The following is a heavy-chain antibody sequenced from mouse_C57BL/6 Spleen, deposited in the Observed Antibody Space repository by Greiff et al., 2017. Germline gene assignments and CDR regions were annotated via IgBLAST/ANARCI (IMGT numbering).Heavy chain of an antibody. CDR1: GFSLTSYG. CDR2: IWRGGST. D-gene: IGHD1-1*01. J-gene: IGHJ3*01. CDR3: AKGDYYGSSPAY. Sequence: QVQLKESGPGLVQPSQSLSITCTVSGFSLTSYGVHWVRQSPGKGLEWLGVIWRGGSTDYNAAFMSRLSITKDNSKSQVFFKMNSLQADNTAIYDCAKGDYYGSSPAYWGQGTLVTVSA. V-gene: IGHV2-5*01.